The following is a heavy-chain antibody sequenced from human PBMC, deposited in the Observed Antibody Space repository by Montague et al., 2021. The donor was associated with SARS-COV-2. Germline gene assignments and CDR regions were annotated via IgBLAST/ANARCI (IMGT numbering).Heavy chain of an antibody. D-gene: IGHD4-17*01. J-gene: IGHJ4*02. V-gene: IGHV4-59*02. CDR2: IYDSGST. CDR1: GSSVRSYY. Sequence: SETLSLTCIVSGSSVRSYYWSWIRQPPGKGLGWIGYIYDSGSTXXXPSXXXRVTISVDTSKNQFSLKLSSVTAADTAVYYCARENTVTTFGGPYYIDSWGQGTLVTVSA. CDR3: ARENTVTTFGGPYYIDS.